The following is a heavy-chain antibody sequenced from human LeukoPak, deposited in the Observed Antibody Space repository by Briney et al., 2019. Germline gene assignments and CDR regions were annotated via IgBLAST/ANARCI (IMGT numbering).Heavy chain of an antibody. CDR2: IYYSGST. D-gene: IGHD6-19*01. J-gene: IGHJ4*02. V-gene: IGHV4-59*01. CDR3: ARFYSSGCDY. CDR1: GGSIGSYY. Sequence: PSETLSLTCTVSGGSIGSYYWSWIRQPPGKGLEWIGYIYYSGSTNYNPSLKRRVTISVDTSKNQFSLKLSSVTAADTAVYYCARFYSSGCDYWGQGTLVTVSS.